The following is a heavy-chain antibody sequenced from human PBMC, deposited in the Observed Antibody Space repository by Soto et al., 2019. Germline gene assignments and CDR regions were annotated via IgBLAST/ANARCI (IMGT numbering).Heavy chain of an antibody. D-gene: IGHD1-1*01. CDR3: AREAELPGEAERFDY. Sequence: PSETLSLTCDVSGDSIGSNVWWSWVRQPPGKGLEWIGEVYHNGHTDYNPSLRGRATMSADMSKNQFPLRVTSVTDADTDIYYCAREAELPGEAERFDYWGQGALGTVSS. CDR1: GDSIGSNVW. J-gene: IGHJ4*02. CDR2: VYHNGHT. V-gene: IGHV4-4*02.